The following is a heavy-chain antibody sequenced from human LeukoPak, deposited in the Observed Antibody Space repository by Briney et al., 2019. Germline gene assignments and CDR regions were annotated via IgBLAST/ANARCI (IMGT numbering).Heavy chain of an antibody. V-gene: IGHV3-64D*06. Sequence: PGGSLRLSCSASGFTFCRYPMHCVRQAPGKGLQYVSVISDNGLSTSYADSVKGRFTISRDNSKNTVYLQMSSLRAEDTAVYYRVGDGIDGRSIYFHHWGQGTLVTASS. CDR2: ISDNGLST. J-gene: IGHJ1*01. D-gene: IGHD5-24*01. CDR3: VGDGIDGRSIYFHH. CDR1: GFTFCRYP.